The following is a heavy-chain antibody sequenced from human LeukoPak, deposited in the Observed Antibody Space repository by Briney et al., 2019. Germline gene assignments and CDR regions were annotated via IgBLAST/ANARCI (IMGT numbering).Heavy chain of an antibody. CDR3: AGYTSLGWFDP. V-gene: IGHV4-31*03. Sequence: SQTLSLTCTVSGGSISRVGYDWSWIRQHPGKGLEWIGYIYYSGSTYNNPSLKSRVTISVATSKNQFSLKLRPLTAADTAVYYCAGYTSLGWFDPWGQGTLVTVSS. CDR2: IYYSGST. J-gene: IGHJ5*02. CDR1: GGSISRVGYD. D-gene: IGHD3-16*02.